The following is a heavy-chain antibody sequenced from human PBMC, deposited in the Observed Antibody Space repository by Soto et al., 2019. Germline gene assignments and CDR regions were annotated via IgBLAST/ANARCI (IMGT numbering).Heavy chain of an antibody. V-gene: IGHV4-39*01. CDR2: LYYSGST. D-gene: IGHD3-22*01. CDR1: GCPISSSSFY. J-gene: IGHJ4*02. CDR3: VGSGYSPFDY. Sequence: SETLSLTCTVSGCPISSSSFYWGWIRQPPGKGLEWIGSLYYSGSTYYNPSLKSRFTISVDTSKNRFSLKLSSVTAADTAVYCCVGSGYSPFDYWGQGTLVTVSS.